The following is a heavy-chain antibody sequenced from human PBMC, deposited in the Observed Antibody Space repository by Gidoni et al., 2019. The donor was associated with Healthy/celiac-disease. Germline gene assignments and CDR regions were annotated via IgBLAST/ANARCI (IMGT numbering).Heavy chain of an antibody. Sequence: QVQLQQWGAGLLKPSETLSLTCAVYGGSFSGYYWSWIRQPPGKGLEWIGEINHSGSTNYNPSLKSRVTISVDTSKNQFSLKLSSVTAADTAVYYCARYNIFGVVISGRGIDYWGQGTLVTVSS. CDR2: INHSGST. V-gene: IGHV4-34*01. CDR3: ARYNIFGVVISGRGIDY. J-gene: IGHJ4*02. CDR1: GGSFSGYY. D-gene: IGHD3-3*02.